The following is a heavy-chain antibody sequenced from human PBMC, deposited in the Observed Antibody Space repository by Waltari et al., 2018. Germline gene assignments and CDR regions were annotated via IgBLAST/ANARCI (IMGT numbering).Heavy chain of an antibody. CDR1: GYTFTGYY. V-gene: IGHV1-2*02. J-gene: IGHJ3*02. CDR2: INPNSGGT. CDR3: ARSYYYGSGSYFPHNAFDI. Sequence: QVQLVQSGAEVKKPGASVKVSCKASGYTFTGYYMHWVRQAPGHGLEWMGWINPNSGGTNYAQKFQGRVTMTRDTSISTAYMELSRLRSDDTAVYYCARSYYYGSGSYFPHNAFDIWGQGTMVTVSS. D-gene: IGHD3-10*01.